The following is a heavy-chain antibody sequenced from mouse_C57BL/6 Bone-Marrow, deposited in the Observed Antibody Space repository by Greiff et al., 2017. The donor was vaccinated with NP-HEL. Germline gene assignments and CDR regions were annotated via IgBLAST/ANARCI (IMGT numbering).Heavy chain of an antibody. D-gene: IGHD2-4*01. CDR2: ISYDGSN. CDR3: ARGRGKIYYDYDWFAY. V-gene: IGHV3-6*01. Sequence: EVKLVESGPGLVKPSQSLSLTCSVTGYSITSGYYWNWIRQFPGNKLEWMGYISYDGSNNYNPSLKNRISITRDTSKNQFFLKLNSVTTEDTATYYCARGRGKIYYDYDWFAYWGQGTLVTVSA. J-gene: IGHJ3*01. CDR1: GYSITSGYY.